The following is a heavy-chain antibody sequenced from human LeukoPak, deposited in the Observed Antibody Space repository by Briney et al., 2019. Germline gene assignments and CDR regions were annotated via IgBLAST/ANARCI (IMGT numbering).Heavy chain of an antibody. D-gene: IGHD3-3*01. J-gene: IGHJ4*02. Sequence: GGSLRLSCAASGFTFSSYEMNWVRQAPGKGLEWVSYISSSGSTIYYADSVKGRFTISRDNAKNSLYLQMNSLRAEDTAVYYCAREDDFWSGYSVSFDYWGQGTLVTVSS. CDR2: ISSSGSTI. CDR3: AREDDFWSGYSVSFDY. V-gene: IGHV3-48*03. CDR1: GFTFSSYE.